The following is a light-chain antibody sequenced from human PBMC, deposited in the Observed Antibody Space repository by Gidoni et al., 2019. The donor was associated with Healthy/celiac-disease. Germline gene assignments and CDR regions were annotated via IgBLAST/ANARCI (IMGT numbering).Light chain of an antibody. J-gene: IGKJ3*01. Sequence: IQMTQSPSSLSASVGDRVTITCRASQSISSYLNWYQQKPGKAPQLLIYAASSLQSGVPSRFSGSGSGTDFTLTISSLQPEDFATYYCQQSYSTPRFTFGPGTKVDIK. V-gene: IGKV1-39*01. CDR3: QQSYSTPRFT. CDR2: AAS. CDR1: QSISSY.